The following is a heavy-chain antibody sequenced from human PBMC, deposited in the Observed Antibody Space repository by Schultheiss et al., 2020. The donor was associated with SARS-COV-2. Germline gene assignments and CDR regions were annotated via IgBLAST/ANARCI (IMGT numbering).Heavy chain of an antibody. D-gene: IGHD6-19*01. J-gene: IGHJ6*02. CDR3: ARSSISKTDDYYYYGLFV. CDR2: INPNSGGT. V-gene: IGHV1-2*02. CDR1: GYTFTGYY. Sequence: ASVKVSCKASGYTFTGYYMHWVRQAPGQGLEWMGWINPNSGGTNYAQKFQGRVTMTSDTPTSTAYMELGRLTSDDTALYYCARSSISKTDDYYYYGLFVWGQGTTVTVSS.